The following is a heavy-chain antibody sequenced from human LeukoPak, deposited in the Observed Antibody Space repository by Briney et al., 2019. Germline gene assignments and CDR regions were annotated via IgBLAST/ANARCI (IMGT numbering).Heavy chain of an antibody. CDR1: GLTFRSYW. CDR2: INQGGSEK. J-gene: IGHJ4*02. Sequence: GRSLRLSCAVSGLTFRSYWMSWVRQAPGKGLEWVANINQGGSEKYFVDSVKGRFTISRDNAKNSLHLQMDTLRADDTAVYYCARERDGRFFDYWGQGTLVTVSS. CDR3: ARERDGRFFDY. V-gene: IGHV3-7*01. D-gene: IGHD5-24*01.